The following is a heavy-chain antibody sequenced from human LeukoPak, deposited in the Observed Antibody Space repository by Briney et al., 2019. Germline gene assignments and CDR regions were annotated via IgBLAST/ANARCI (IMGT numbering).Heavy chain of an antibody. CDR3: ANRYGDYEFH. D-gene: IGHD4-17*01. CDR1: GFTFSSYW. Sequence: PGGSLRLSCTASGFTFSSYWMHWVRQAPGKGLVWVSRINSDGGSTSYADSVKGRFTISRDNAKNTLYLQMNSLRAEDTAVYYCANRYGDYEFHWGQGTLVTVSS. V-gene: IGHV3-74*01. J-gene: IGHJ4*02. CDR2: INSDGGST.